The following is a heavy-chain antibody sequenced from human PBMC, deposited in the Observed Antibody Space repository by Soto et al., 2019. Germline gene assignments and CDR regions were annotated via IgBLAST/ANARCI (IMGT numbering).Heavy chain of an antibody. J-gene: IGHJ4*02. CDR3: ARAENYYYSSDTPGVYFDY. V-gene: IGHV4-31*03. CDR1: GGSISSGGYY. D-gene: IGHD3-22*01. Sequence: QVQLQESGPGLVKPSQTLSLTCTVSGGSISSGGYYWSWIRQHPGKGLEWIGNIYYSGSTYYNPSLTSRVTISVDTSKNQFSLKLSSVTAADTAVYYCARAENYYYSSDTPGVYFDYWGQGTLVTVSS. CDR2: IYYSGST.